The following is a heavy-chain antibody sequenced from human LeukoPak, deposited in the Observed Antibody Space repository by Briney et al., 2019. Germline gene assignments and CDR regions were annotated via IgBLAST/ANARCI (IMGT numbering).Heavy chain of an antibody. CDR3: AREDSRGYFYPRGGDDAFDI. D-gene: IGHD3-22*01. Sequence: ASVKVSCKASGYIFTGDYIHWVRQAPGQGLEWMGWINPNNGGTNYAQKFQGRVTMTRDTSINTAYMELTRLRSDDTAVYYCAREDSRGYFYPRGGDDAFDIWGQGTMVTVSS. CDR1: GYIFTGDY. J-gene: IGHJ3*02. CDR2: INPNNGGT. V-gene: IGHV1-2*02.